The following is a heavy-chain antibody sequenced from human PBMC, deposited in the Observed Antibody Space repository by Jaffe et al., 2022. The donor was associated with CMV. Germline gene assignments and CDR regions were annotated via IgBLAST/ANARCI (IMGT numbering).Heavy chain of an antibody. D-gene: IGHD3-16*01. CDR1: GFTFSSYS. Sequence: EVQLVESGGGQVKPGGSLRLSCGASGFTFSSYSMNWVRQAPGKGLEWVSSISSGSSYIYYADSVKGRFTVSRDNAKNSLYLQMNSLRAEDTAVYYCARDNTFGGATALDSWGQGTLVTVSS. CDR2: ISSGSSYI. V-gene: IGHV3-21*01. J-gene: IGHJ4*02. CDR3: ARDNTFGGATALDS.